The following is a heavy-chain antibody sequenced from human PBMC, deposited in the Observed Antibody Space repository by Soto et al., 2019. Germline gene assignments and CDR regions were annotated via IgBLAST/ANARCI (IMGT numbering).Heavy chain of an antibody. CDR3: AKDNTDPGIAAAGPLLDY. D-gene: IGHD6-13*01. CDR2: ISGSGGST. Sequence: EVQLLESGGGLVQPGGSLRLSCAASGFTFSSYAMSWVRQAPGKGLEWVSAISGSGGSTYYADSVKGRFTISRDNSKNTLYLQMNSLRAEDTAVYYCAKDNTDPGIAAAGPLLDYWGQGTLVTVSS. V-gene: IGHV3-23*01. CDR1: GFTFSSYA. J-gene: IGHJ4*02.